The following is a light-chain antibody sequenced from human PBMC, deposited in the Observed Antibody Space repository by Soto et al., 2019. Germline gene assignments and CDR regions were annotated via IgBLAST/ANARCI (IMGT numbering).Light chain of an antibody. Sequence: DIQVTQSPSTLSASLGDRDTITCRASQPIRTWLAWYQEKPGKAPKLLIYDASSLEGGVPSRFSGSGSGTELTLTISSLQPYDLATYYCHQYNYYRPPVVQGTKV. J-gene: IGKJ1*01. CDR1: QPIRTW. CDR2: DAS. V-gene: IGKV1-5*01. CDR3: HQYNYYRPP.